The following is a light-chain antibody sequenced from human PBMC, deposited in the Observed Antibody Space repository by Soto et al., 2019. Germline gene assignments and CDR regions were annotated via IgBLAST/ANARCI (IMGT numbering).Light chain of an antibody. CDR2: DAS. V-gene: IGKV1-5*01. CDR3: QQYNTYST. Sequence: IKMTQSPSTLSASLGDRVTITCRASESISSWLAWYQEKPGKAPNLLIYDASSLESGVPSRFSGSGSGTEFTLTIRSLQPDDFATYYCQQYNTYSTFGQGTKLDIK. J-gene: IGKJ1*01. CDR1: ESISSW.